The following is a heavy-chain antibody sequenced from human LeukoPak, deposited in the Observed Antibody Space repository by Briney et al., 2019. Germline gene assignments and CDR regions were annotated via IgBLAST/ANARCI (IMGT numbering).Heavy chain of an antibody. Sequence: GGSLRLSCAASGFTFSSYSMNWVRQAPGKGLEWVSAISGSGGSTYYADSVRGRFTISRDNSKNTLYLQMNSLRAEDTAVYYCAKYPGYYDSSGYYWHYWGQGTLVTVSS. J-gene: IGHJ4*02. V-gene: IGHV3-23*01. D-gene: IGHD3-22*01. CDR2: ISGSGGST. CDR1: GFTFSSYS. CDR3: AKYPGYYDSSGYYWHY.